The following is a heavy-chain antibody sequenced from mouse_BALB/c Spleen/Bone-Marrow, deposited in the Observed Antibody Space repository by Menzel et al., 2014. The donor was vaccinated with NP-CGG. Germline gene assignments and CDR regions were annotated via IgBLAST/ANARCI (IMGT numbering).Heavy chain of an antibody. CDR3: TRLSKRYGSNYNYAMDY. D-gene: IGHD1-1*01. J-gene: IGHJ4*01. Sequence: EVKVEESGAELVKPGASVKLSCTASGFNIKDTYVHWVKQRPEKGLEWIGRIDPANGNTKYDPKFQGKATITADTSSNTAYVQLTSLTSEDTAVYYCTRLSKRYGSNYNYAMDYWGQGTSVTVSS. CDR1: GFNIKDTY. V-gene: IGHV14-3*02. CDR2: IDPANGNT.